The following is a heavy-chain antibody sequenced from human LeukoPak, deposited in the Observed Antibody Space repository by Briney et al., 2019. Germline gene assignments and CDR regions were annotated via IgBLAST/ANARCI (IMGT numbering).Heavy chain of an antibody. Sequence: GGSLTLSCAASGFPLSGYYMSLIRPAPGKGLEWVSYISSSGSTLYYADSVKGRFTNSRDNAKNSLYLQMNSLRAEDTAVYYCAREAAVADPNDAFDIWGQGTMVTVSS. V-gene: IGHV3-11*04. CDR2: ISSSGSTL. CDR1: GFPLSGYY. J-gene: IGHJ3*02. CDR3: AREAAVADPNDAFDI. D-gene: IGHD6-19*01.